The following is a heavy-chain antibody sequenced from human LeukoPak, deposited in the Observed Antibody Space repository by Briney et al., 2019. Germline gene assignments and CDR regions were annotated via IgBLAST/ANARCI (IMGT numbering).Heavy chain of an antibody. V-gene: IGHV3-30*02. CDR2: IRYDGSNK. J-gene: IGHJ5*02. CDR1: GFTFSSYG. D-gene: IGHD3-10*01. Sequence: GGSLRLSCAASGFTFSSYGMHWVRQAPGKGLEGVAFIRYDGSNKYYADSVKGRFTISRDNSKNSLYLQMNSLRAEDTAVYYCARGRSDPRYYGSGMDWFDPWGQGTLVTVSS. CDR3: ARGRSDPRYYGSGMDWFDP.